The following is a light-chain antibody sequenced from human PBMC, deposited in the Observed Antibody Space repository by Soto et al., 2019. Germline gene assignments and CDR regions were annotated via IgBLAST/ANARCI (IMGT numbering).Light chain of an antibody. V-gene: IGLV2-14*01. CDR3: SSYTSSSTLV. CDR2: DVS. CDR1: SSDVGGYNY. J-gene: IGLJ2*01. Sequence: QSALTQPASVSGSPGQSITISCTGTSSDVGGYNYVSWYQQHPGKAPKLMIYDVSNRPSGVSNRFSGSKSGNTASLTISGLQADDEADYYCSSYTSSSTLVFGGGPKLTV.